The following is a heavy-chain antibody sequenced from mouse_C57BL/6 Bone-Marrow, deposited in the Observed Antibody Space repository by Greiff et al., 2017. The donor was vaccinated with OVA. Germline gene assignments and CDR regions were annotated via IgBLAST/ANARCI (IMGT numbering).Heavy chain of an antibody. Sequence: VQLVESDAELVKPGASVKISCKVSGYTFTDHTIHWMKQRPEQGLEWIGYIYPRDGSTKYNEKFKGKATLTADKSSSTAYMQLNSLTSEDSAVDFCARDGNYGWYFDVWGTGTTVTVSS. CDR3: ARDGNYGWYFDV. D-gene: IGHD2-1*01. J-gene: IGHJ1*03. CDR1: GYTFTDHT. CDR2: IYPRDGST. V-gene: IGHV1-78*01.